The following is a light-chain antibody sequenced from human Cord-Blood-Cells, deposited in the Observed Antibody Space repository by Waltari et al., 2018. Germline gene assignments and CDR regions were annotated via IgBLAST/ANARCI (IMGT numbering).Light chain of an antibody. Sequence: QSALTQPRSVSGSPGQSVTISCTGTSSDVGGYNYVSWYQQHPGKTPKLMIYYGSKRPSGVPDGFAGSKSGNTASRTISGLQAEDEADYYCCSYAGSYTVFGGGTKLTVL. V-gene: IGLV2-11*01. CDR2: YGS. CDR1: SSDVGGYNY. CDR3: CSYAGSYTV. J-gene: IGLJ2*01.